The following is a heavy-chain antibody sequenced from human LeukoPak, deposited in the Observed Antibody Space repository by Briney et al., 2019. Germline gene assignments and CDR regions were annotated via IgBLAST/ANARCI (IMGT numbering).Heavy chain of an antibody. J-gene: IGHJ4*02. CDR1: GGSFSGYY. D-gene: IGHD3-10*01. CDR2: INHSGST. Sequence: SETLSLTCAVYGGSFSGYYWSWIRQPPGKGLEWIGEINHSGSTNYNPSLKSRVTISVDTSKNQFSLKLSSVTAADTAVYYCARVWGMVRGVIIGGPPLDYWGQGTLVTVSS. CDR3: ARVWGMVRGVIIGGPPLDY. V-gene: IGHV4-34*01.